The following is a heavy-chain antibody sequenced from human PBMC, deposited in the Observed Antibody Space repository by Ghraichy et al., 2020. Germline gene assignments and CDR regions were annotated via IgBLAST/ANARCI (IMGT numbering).Heavy chain of an antibody. Sequence: GGSLRLSCAASGFTFSSYEMNWVRQAPGKGLEWVSYISSSGSTIYYADSVKGRFTISRDNAKNSLYLQMNSLRAEDTAVYYCASPWGPGDYWGQGTLVTVSS. CDR3: ASPWGPGDY. CDR1: GFTFSSYE. CDR2: ISSSGSTI. J-gene: IGHJ4*02. V-gene: IGHV3-48*03. D-gene: IGHD7-27*01.